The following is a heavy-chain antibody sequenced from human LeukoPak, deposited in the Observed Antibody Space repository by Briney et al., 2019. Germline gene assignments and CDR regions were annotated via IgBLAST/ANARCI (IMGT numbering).Heavy chain of an antibody. Sequence: ASVKVSCKASGYTFTTYGISWVRQAPGQGLEWMGWISAYNDNTNYAQKLQGRVTMTTDTSTSTAYMELRSLRSDDTAVYYCARDRSQGYFDWLLSNTNAFDIWGQGTMVTVSS. CDR3: ARDRSQGYFDWLLSNTNAFDI. J-gene: IGHJ3*02. CDR1: GYTFTTYG. V-gene: IGHV1-18*01. CDR2: ISAYNDNT. D-gene: IGHD3-9*01.